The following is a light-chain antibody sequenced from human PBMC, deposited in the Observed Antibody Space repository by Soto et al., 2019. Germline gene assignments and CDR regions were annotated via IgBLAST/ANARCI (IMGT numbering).Light chain of an antibody. Sequence: QSALTQPASVSGSPGQSITISCTGTSSDVGGYNYVSWYQQHPGKAPKLMIYEVSNRPSGVFNRFSGSKSGNTASLTISGLQAEDEADYYCSSYTSSANWVFGGGTKLTVL. V-gene: IGLV2-14*01. CDR3: SSYTSSANWV. J-gene: IGLJ3*02. CDR1: SSDVGGYNY. CDR2: EVS.